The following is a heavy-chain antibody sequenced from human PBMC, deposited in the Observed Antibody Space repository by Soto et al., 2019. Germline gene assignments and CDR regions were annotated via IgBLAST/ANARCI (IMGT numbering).Heavy chain of an antibody. CDR1: GGSISSSSYY. V-gene: IGHV4-39*01. D-gene: IGHD3-3*01. CDR3: ARGGYYDFWSGYLRPLRY. CDR2: IYYSGST. Sequence: SETLSLTCTVSGGSISSSSYYWGWIRQPPGKGLEWIGSIYYSGSTYYNPSLKSRVTISVDTSKNQFSLKLSSVTAADTAVYYCARGGYYDFWSGYLRPLRYWGQGTLVTVSS. J-gene: IGHJ4*02.